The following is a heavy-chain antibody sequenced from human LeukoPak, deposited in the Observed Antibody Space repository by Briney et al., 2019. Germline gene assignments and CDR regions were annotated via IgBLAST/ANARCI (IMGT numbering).Heavy chain of an antibody. CDR1: GFIFSDFY. Sequence: GGSLRLSCAGSGFIFSDFYMNWVRQAPGKGLGWLAYITPSGSYTAYGDSVKGRFVVSRDNTKDSVYLQMNSLRAEDTAMYFCASDQVSGVFDYWGQGARVTVS. D-gene: IGHD5/OR15-5a*01. J-gene: IGHJ4*02. CDR2: ITPSGSYT. CDR3: ASDQVSGVFDY. V-gene: IGHV3-11*05.